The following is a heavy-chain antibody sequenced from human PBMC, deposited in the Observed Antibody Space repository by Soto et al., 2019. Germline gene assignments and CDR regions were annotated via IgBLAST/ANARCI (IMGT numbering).Heavy chain of an antibody. J-gene: IGHJ6*02. CDR3: AREPRMTGAWFGELFGYYGMDV. Sequence: GSLRLSCAASGFTVSSNYMSWVRQAPGKGLEWVSVIYSGGSTYYADSVKGRFTISRDNSKNTLYLQMNSLRAEDTAVYYCAREPRMTGAWFGELFGYYGMDVWGQGTTVTVSS. D-gene: IGHD3-10*01. V-gene: IGHV3-53*01. CDR2: IYSGGST. CDR1: GFTVSSNY.